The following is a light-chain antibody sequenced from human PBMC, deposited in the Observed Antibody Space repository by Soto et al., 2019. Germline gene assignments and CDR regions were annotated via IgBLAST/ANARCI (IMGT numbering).Light chain of an antibody. J-gene: IGKJ5*01. CDR2: AAS. V-gene: IGKV1-39*01. CDR3: QQANSFPIT. CDR1: QSISSY. Sequence: DIQVTQSPSSLSASVGDRVTITCRASQSISSYLNWYQQKPGKAPKLLIYAASSLQSGVPSRFSGSGSGTDFTLNISSLQPEDFATDYCQQANSFPITFGQGTRLEIK.